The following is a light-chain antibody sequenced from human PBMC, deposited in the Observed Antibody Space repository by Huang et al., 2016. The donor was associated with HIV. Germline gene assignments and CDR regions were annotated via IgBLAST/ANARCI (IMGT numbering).Light chain of an antibody. CDR2: DAS. J-gene: IGKJ2*01. CDR1: QNGNNA. CDR3: QQYDNLLT. V-gene: IGKV1-33*01. Sequence: DIQMTQSPSSLSASLGDRVTITCQASQNGNNALKWYRQRPGKAPELLIYDASNLETGVQSRFSGRGSGTDFTFTISSLQPEDFATYYCQQYDNLLTFGQGTKLEIK.